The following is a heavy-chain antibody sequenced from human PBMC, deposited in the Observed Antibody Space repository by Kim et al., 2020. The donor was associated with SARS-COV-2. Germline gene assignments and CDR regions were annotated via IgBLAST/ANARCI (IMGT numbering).Heavy chain of an antibody. J-gene: IGHJ5*02. CDR2: IYYSGST. V-gene: IGHV4-30-4*01. Sequence: SETLSLTCTVSGGSISSGDYYWSWIRQPPGKGLEWIGYIYYSGSTYYNLSLKSRVTISVDTSKNQFSLKLSSVTAADTAVYYCARGGPNIAAAVGWFDPWGQGTLVTVSS. CDR3: ARGGPNIAAAVGWFDP. CDR1: GGSISSGDYY. D-gene: IGHD6-13*01.